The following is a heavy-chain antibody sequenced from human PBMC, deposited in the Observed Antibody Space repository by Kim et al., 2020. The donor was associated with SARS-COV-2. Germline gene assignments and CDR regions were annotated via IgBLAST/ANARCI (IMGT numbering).Heavy chain of an antibody. CDR2: IKSKTYAEAT. J-gene: IGHJ4*02. CDR3: TRDWHGFDY. V-gene: IGHV3-49*04. D-gene: IGHD3-10*01. Sequence: GGSLRLSCSTSGFTFPHYAINWVRQAPGKGLEWVGFIKSKTYAEATEYAASVKGRFTISRDDSKSVAYLQMNSLRTEDTGIYYCTRDWHGFDYWGQGILVTVSS. CDR1: GFTFPHYA.